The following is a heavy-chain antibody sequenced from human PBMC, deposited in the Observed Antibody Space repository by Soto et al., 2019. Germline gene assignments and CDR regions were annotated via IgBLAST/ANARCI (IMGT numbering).Heavy chain of an antibody. D-gene: IGHD3-3*01. J-gene: IGHJ4*02. CDR2: INHSGST. CDR3: ARLPRDFWSGYYAFDY. CDR1: GGSFSGYY. V-gene: IGHV4-34*01. Sequence: LSLTCAVYGGSFSGYYWSWIRQPPGKGLEWIGEINHSGSTNYNPSLKSRVTISVDTSKNQFSLKLSSVTAADTAVYYCARLPRDFWSGYYAFDYWGQGTLVTVSS.